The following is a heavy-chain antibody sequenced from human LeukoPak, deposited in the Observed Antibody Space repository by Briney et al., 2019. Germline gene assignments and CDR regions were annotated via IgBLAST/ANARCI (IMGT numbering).Heavy chain of an antibody. J-gene: IGHJ4*02. V-gene: IGHV1-46*01. Sequence: GASVKVSCKASGYTFTSYYMHWVRQAPGQGLEWMGIINPSGGSTSYAQKLQGRVTMTRDMSTSTVYMELSSLRSEDTAVYYCARTRLQLELHTTTVFDYWGQGTLVTVSS. CDR1: GYTFTSYY. D-gene: IGHD1-7*01. CDR3: ARTRLQLELHTTTVFDY. CDR2: INPSGGST.